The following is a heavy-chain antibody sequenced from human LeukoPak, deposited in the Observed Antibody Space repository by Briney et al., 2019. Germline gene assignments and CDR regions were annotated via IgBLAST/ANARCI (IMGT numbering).Heavy chain of an antibody. Sequence: GGSLRLSCAASGFTFSSYEMNWVRQAPGKGLEWVSFISSSGTTVNYVDSVRGRFTISRDNAKNTLYLQMNSLRAEDTAVYYCAKHEGGYWWRGAFDIWGQGTMVTVSS. CDR2: ISSSGTTV. CDR3: AKHEGGYWWRGAFDI. J-gene: IGHJ3*02. CDR1: GFTFSSYE. D-gene: IGHD3-22*01. V-gene: IGHV3-48*03.